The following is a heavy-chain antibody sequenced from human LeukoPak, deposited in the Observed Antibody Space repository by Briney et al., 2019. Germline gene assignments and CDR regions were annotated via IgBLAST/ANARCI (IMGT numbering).Heavy chain of an antibody. CDR1: GFTFSSYW. Sequence: PGGSLRLSCAASGFTFSSYWMSWVRQAPGKGLEWVANIKRDGSEKYYVDSAKGRFTISRDNAKNSLYLQMNSLRAEDTAVYYCASFTIFGPYYYYYYMDVWGKGTTVTVPS. CDR2: IKRDGSEK. J-gene: IGHJ6*03. D-gene: IGHD3-3*01. CDR3: ASFTIFGPYYYYYYMDV. V-gene: IGHV3-7*01.